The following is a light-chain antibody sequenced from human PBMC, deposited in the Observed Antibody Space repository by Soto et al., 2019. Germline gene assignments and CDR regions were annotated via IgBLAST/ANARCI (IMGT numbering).Light chain of an antibody. CDR2: DVS. V-gene: IGLV2-14*01. CDR1: SSDVGGYDY. CDR3: RSYASSITLV. Sequence: QSALTQPASVSGSPGQSITISCTGTSSDVGGYDYVSWYQQHPGKAPKLLIFDVSKRPSGVSYRFSGSKSANTASLTISGLQAEDEADYYCRSYASSITLVFGGGTKLTVL. J-gene: IGLJ2*01.